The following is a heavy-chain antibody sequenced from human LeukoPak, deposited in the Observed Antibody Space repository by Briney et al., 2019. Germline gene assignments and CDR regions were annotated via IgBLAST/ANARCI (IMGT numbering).Heavy chain of an antibody. D-gene: IGHD4-17*01. V-gene: IGHV3-21*01. CDR2: ISSGSSAI. J-gene: IGHJ4*02. CDR3: ARGHTAVTRHFDF. Sequence: GGSLRLSCAASGLTFSSYGMTWVRQAPGKGLEWVSIISSGSSAIFSADALKGRFTISRDDAKNLLYLDMNSLRAEDTAVYYCARGHTAVTRHFDFWGQGTLVTVSS. CDR1: GLTFSSYG.